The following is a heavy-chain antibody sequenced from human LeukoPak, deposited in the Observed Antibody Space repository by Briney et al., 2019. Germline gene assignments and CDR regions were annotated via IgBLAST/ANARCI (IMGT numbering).Heavy chain of an antibody. Sequence: SETLSLTCTVSGGSISSYYWSWIRQPPGKGLEWIGYIYYSGSTNYKPSLKSRVTISVETSKNQFSLKLRSMTAADTAVYYCARVTGYMIEDYFDYWGQGTLVTVSS. CDR2: IYYSGST. D-gene: IGHD3-22*01. J-gene: IGHJ4*02. CDR3: ARVTGYMIEDYFDY. CDR1: GGSISSYY. V-gene: IGHV4-59*01.